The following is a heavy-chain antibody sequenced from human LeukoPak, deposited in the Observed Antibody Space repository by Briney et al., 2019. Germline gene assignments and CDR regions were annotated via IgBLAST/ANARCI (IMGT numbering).Heavy chain of an antibody. D-gene: IGHD3-16*01. CDR3: AKDGAPNAGYMDV. CDR1: GFTFSSYA. CDR2: ISGSGGST. V-gene: IGHV3-23*01. J-gene: IGHJ6*03. Sequence: PGGSLRLSCAASGFTFSSYAMSWVRQAPGKGLEWVSAISGSGGSTYYADSVKGRFTISRDNSKNTLYLQMDSPRAEDTALYYCAKDGAPNAGYMDVWGKGTTVTVSS.